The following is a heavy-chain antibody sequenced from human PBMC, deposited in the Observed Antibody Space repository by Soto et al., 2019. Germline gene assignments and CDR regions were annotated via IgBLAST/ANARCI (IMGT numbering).Heavy chain of an antibody. V-gene: IGHV1-69*13. J-gene: IGHJ6*02. CDR1: GGTFSSYA. Sequence: SVKVSCKASGGTFSSYAISWVRQAPGQGLEWMGGIIPIFGTANYAQKFQGRVTITADESTSTAYMEMSSLRSEDTAVYYCARDLSRGSCSSTSCHSSRTYYGLDVWG. CDR2: IIPIFGTA. D-gene: IGHD2-2*01. CDR3: ARDLSRGSCSSTSCHSSRTYYGLDV.